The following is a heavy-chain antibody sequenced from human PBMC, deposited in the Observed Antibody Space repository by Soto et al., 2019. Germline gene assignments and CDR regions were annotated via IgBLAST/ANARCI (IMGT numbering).Heavy chain of an antibody. CDR1: GFTFSSYA. CDR3: AKDLGDYYDSSGYPTFDY. Sequence: GGSLRLSCAASGFTFSSYAMSWVRQAPGKGLEWVSAISGSGGSTYYADSVKGRFTISRDNSKNTLYLQMNSLRAEDTAVYYCAKDLGDYYDSSGYPTFDYWGQGTLVTVS. J-gene: IGHJ4*02. V-gene: IGHV3-23*01. D-gene: IGHD3-22*01. CDR2: ISGSGGST.